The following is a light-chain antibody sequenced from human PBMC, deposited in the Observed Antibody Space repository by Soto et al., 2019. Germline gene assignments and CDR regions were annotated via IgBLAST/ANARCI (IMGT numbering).Light chain of an antibody. CDR1: SSDVGGYNY. V-gene: IGLV2-14*01. J-gene: IGLJ1*01. Sequence: QSVLTQPASVSGSPGQSITISCTGTSSDVGGYNYVSWYQQHPGKAPKLMIYEVSNRPSGVSNRFSGSKSGNTASLTISGLKDADAADYYCSSYTSSSTLVFGTGTKVT. CDR2: EVS. CDR3: SSYTSSSTLV.